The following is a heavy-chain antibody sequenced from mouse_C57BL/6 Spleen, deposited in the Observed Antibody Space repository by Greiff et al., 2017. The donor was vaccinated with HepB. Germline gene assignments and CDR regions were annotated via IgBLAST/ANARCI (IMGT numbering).Heavy chain of an antibody. V-gene: IGHV1-69*01. J-gene: IGHJ4*01. D-gene: IGHD3-2*02. CDR2: IDPSDSYT. CDR3: ARSGPSMDY. Sequence: QVQLQQPGAELVMPGASVKLSCKASGYTFTSYWMHWVKQRPGQGLEWIGEIDPSDSYTNYNQKFKGKSTLTVDKSSSTAYMQLSSLTSEDSAVYYCARSGPSMDYWGQGTTVTVSS. CDR1: GYTFTSYW.